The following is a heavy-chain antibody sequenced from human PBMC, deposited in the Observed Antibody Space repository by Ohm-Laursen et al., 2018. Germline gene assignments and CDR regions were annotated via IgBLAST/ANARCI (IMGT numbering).Heavy chain of an antibody. J-gene: IGHJ4*02. CDR1: GGSIFSDTYY. CDR2: VYYSGST. Sequence: TLSLTCSVSGGSIFSDTYYWAWVRQPPGKGLEWIGSVYYSGSTYYGPSLKSRVIISADTPKNQFSLKLSSVTAADTAVYYCARHWTNPNFDYWGQGTLVTVSS. D-gene: IGHD1-1*01. V-gene: IGHV4-39*01. CDR3: ARHWTNPNFDY.